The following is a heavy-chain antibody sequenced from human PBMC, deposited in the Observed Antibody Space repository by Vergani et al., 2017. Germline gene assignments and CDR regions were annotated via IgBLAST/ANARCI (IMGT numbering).Heavy chain of an antibody. CDR2: ISGSGGST. J-gene: IGHJ5*02. V-gene: IGHV3-23*04. CDR1: GGTFSSYA. Sequence: VQLVQSGAEVKKPGSSVKVSCKASGGTFSSYAMSGVRQAPGKGLEWVSAISGSGGSTYYADSVTGRFTISRDNSKNTRYLQMNSLRAEDTAVYYCAEDRYRTVTRWFDPWGQGTLVTVSS. D-gene: IGHD4-17*01. CDR3: AEDRYRTVTRWFDP.